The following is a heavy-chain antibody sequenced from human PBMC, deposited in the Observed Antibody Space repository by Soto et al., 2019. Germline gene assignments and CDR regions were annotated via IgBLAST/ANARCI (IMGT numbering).Heavy chain of an antibody. Sequence: GGSLRLSCAASGFTFRSFTMNWVRQAPGKGLEWVSTISSNSAYIYYTDALRGRFTISRDNAKNSLHLQMNSLRAEDTAVYYCTRDASRDSSARGWFDPWGPGTLVTVYS. CDR1: GFTFRSFT. CDR2: ISSNSAYI. D-gene: IGHD6-13*01. V-gene: IGHV3-21*01. CDR3: TRDASRDSSARGWFDP. J-gene: IGHJ5*02.